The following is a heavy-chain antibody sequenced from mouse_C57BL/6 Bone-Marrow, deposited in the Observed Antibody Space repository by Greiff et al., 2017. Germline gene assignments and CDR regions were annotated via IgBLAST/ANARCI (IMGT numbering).Heavy chain of an antibody. D-gene: IGHD2-5*01. CDR2: ISDGGSYT. V-gene: IGHV5-4*01. CDR1: GFTFSSYA. Sequence: EVHLVESGGGLVKPGGSLKLSCAASGFTFSSYAMSWVRQTPEKRLEWVATISDGGSYTYYPDNVKGRFTISRDNAKNNLYLQKSHLKSEDTAMYYCARDGAIAYYSTSYAMGYWGQGTSVTVSS. CDR3: ARDGAIAYYSTSYAMGY. J-gene: IGHJ4*01.